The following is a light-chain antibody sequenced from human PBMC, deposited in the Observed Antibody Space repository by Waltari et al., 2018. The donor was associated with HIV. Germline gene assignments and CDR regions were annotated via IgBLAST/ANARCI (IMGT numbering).Light chain of an antibody. CDR3: SSYTSSSTVV. CDR2: DAT. Sequence: QSALTQPASVSGSPGQAITLSCPGTSSDVGAYHYSSWYQLHPAKAPNLMIYDATNRPSGVSDRFSGSKSANTASLTISGLQAEDEAHYYCSSYTSSSTVVFGGGTKLTVL. V-gene: IGLV2-14*03. CDR1: SSDVGAYHY. J-gene: IGLJ2*01.